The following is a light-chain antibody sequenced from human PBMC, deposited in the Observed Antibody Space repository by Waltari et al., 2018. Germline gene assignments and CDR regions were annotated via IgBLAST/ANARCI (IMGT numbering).Light chain of an antibody. J-gene: IGLJ2*01. CDR2: AVS. CDR1: SSDVGNYKR. CDR3: SSYAGSSKGV. Sequence: QSALTQPASVSGSPGQSITIPCTGTSSDVGNYKRVPWYQQHPGKAPKLMISAVSKRPSGVSDRFSGSKSGDMASLTISGLQPEDEAEYFCSSYAGSSKGVFGGGTKVTVL. V-gene: IGLV2-23*02.